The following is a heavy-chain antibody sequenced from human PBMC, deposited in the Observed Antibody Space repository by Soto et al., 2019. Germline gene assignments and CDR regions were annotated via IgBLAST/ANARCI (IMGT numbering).Heavy chain of an antibody. J-gene: IGHJ5*02. V-gene: IGHV2-5*02. D-gene: IGHD3-10*01. CDR3: ARRGTQLYYGSGSFDWFDP. CDR1: GFSLRTTAVG. CDR2: IYWDDDK. Sequence: QITLKESGPTLVKPTQTLTLTCTFSGFSLRTTAVGVGWIRQPPVKALEWLASIYWDDDKLYSPSLKSRLTVTNDTSKNQVVLTMTNLDPVDTATYYCARRGTQLYYGSGSFDWFDPWGQGTLVTVSS.